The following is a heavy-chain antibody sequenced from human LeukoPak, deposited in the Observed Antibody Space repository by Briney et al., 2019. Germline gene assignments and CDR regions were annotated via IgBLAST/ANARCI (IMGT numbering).Heavy chain of an antibody. D-gene: IGHD5-12*01. J-gene: IGHJ3*02. V-gene: IGHV4-59*01. CDR2: IYYSGST. Sequence: KASETLSLTCTVSGGSISSYYWSWIRQPPGKGLEWIGYIYYSGSTNYNPSLKSRVTISVDTSKNQFSLKLSSVTAADTAVYYCARDHGPYSGYDLGAFDIWDQGTMVTVSS. CDR1: GGSISSYY. CDR3: ARDHGPYSGYDLGAFDI.